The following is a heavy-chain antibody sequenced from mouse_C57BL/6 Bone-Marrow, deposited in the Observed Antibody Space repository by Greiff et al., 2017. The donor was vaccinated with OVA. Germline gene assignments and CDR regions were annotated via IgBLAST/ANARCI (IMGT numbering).Heavy chain of an antibody. J-gene: IGHJ1*03. CDR3: ARKLGYWYFDV. CDR1: GFTFSDYG. D-gene: IGHD4-1*01. CDR2: ISSGSSTI. V-gene: IGHV5-17*01. Sequence: EVKLMESGGGLVKPGGSLKLSCAASGFTFSDYGMRWVRQAPEKGLEWVAYISSGSSTIYYADTVKGRFTISRDNAKNTLFLQMTSLRSEDTAMYYCARKLGYWYFDVWGTGTTVTVSS.